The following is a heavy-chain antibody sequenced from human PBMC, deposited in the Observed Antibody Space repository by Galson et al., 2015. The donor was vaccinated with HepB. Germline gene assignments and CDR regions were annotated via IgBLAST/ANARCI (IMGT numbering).Heavy chain of an antibody. CDR3: AKDRGGYYPMFYFDS. CDR2: VSGSGANT. CDR1: GFTFSSYA. Sequence: SLRLSCAASGFTFSSYAMSWVRQAPGKGLEWVSTVSGSGANTYYAESVKGRSTISRDSSKTTMYLQLNSLRAGDTAVYYCAKDRGGYYPMFYFDSWGQGTPVTVSS. J-gene: IGHJ4*02. V-gene: IGHV3-23*01. D-gene: IGHD3-3*01.